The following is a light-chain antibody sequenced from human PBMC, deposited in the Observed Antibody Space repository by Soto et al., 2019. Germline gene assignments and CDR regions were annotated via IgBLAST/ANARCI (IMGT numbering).Light chain of an antibody. CDR2: DVN. V-gene: IGLV2-8*01. CDR1: SSDVGGYNF. J-gene: IGLJ2*01. Sequence: QSALTQPPSASGSPGQSVTISCTGTSSDVGGYNFVSWYQQYPGKAPRLLIYDVNKRPSGAPDRFSGSKSGNTAFLTVSGLQREEADDYCCRAYAGFKMLFGGGTKLTVL. CDR3: RAYAGFKML.